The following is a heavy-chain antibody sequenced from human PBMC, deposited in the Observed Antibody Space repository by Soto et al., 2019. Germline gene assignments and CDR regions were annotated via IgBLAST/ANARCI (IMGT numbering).Heavy chain of an antibody. CDR3: ARGYDFWSGYYTFDY. V-gene: IGHV3-23*01. D-gene: IGHD3-3*01. J-gene: IGHJ4*02. Sequence: GGSLRLSCAASGFAFSSYAMTWVRQAPGKGLEWVSAISGSGGSTYYADSVKGRFTISRDNSKNTLYLQMNSLRAEDTAVYYCARGYDFWSGYYTFDYWGQGTLVTVSS. CDR2: ISGSGGST. CDR1: GFAFSSYA.